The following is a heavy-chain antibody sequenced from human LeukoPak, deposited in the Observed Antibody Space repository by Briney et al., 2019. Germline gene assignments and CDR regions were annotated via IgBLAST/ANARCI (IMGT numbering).Heavy chain of an antibody. CDR3: ARGYGGYDK. V-gene: IGHV3-48*03. CDR2: IGSGGTSI. Sequence: GGSLRLSCTAPGFTLSSYEMKWVRQAPGKGPEWISYIGSGGTSIFYADSVKGRFTISRDSAENPLYLQMSTLRAEDTAIYYCARGYGGYDKWGQGTLVTVSS. D-gene: IGHD5-12*01. J-gene: IGHJ4*02. CDR1: GFTLSSYE.